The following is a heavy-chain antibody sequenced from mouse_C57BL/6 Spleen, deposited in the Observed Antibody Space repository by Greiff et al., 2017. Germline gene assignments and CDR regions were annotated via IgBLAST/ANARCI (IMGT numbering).Heavy chain of an antibody. D-gene: IGHD1-1*01. CDR3: AREGYYGSRYFDV. CDR1: GYAFSSYW. CDR2: IYPGDGDT. Sequence: VQGVESGAELVKPGASVKISCKASGYAFSSYWMNWVKQRPGKGLEWIGQIYPGDGDTNYNGKFKGKATLTADKSSSTAYMQLSSLTSEDSAVYFCAREGYYGSRYFDVWGTGTTVTVSS. V-gene: IGHV1-80*01. J-gene: IGHJ1*03.